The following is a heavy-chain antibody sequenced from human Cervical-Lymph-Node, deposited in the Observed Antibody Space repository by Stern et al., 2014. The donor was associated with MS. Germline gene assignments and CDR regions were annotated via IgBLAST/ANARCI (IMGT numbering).Heavy chain of an antibody. Sequence: VQLVESGGGVVQLGRSLRLSCAACGLVFRRYALYWVRQAPGKVLEWVALISYDGRYKYYTDSVKGRFTVSRDNSNNTVDLEMNSLRLEDTAVYYCAKGGSGSYLDWGQGSLVTVSS. J-gene: IGHJ4*02. V-gene: IGHV3-30*04. CDR2: ISYDGRYK. CDR1: GLVFRRYA. D-gene: IGHD1-26*01. CDR3: AKGGSGSYLD.